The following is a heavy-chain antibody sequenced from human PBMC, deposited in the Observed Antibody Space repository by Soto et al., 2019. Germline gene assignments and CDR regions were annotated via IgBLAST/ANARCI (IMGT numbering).Heavy chain of an antibody. Sequence: GGSLRLSCAASGLTFDDYAMHWVRQAPGKGLEWVSGISWNSGTIDYADSVKGRFTISRDNAKKSLYLQMNSLRAEDTALYYCARTFLSLMGHMDVWGKGTTVTVSS. CDR2: ISWNSGTI. CDR3: ARTFLSLMGHMDV. J-gene: IGHJ6*03. V-gene: IGHV3-9*01. CDR1: GLTFDDYA. D-gene: IGHD2-8*01.